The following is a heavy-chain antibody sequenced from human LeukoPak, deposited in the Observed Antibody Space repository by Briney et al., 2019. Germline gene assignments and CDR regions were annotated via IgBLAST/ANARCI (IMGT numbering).Heavy chain of an antibody. CDR3: ARSSFYFGSRGARPGYFDY. D-gene: IGHD3-10*01. J-gene: IGHJ4*02. V-gene: IGHV4-4*07. Sequence: SETLSLTCTVSGGSISSYYWSWIRQPAGKGLEWIGRIYTSGSTNYNPSLKSRVTMSVDTSKNQFSLKLSSVTAADTAVYYCARSSFYFGSRGARPGYFDYWGQGTLVTVSS. CDR2: IYTSGST. CDR1: GGSISSYY.